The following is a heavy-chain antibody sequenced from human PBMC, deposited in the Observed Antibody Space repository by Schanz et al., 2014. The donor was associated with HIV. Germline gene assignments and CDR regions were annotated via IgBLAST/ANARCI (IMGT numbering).Heavy chain of an antibody. CDR3: AKDLSGVGATRGGAFDI. J-gene: IGHJ3*02. D-gene: IGHD1-26*01. CDR1: GFIFGDYG. Sequence: VQLVESGGGVVQPGRSLRLSCTASGFIFGDYGMHWVRQAPGKGLEWVSGISWNSGSIGYADSVKGRFTISRDNAKNSLYLQMNSLRAEDTALYYCAKDLSGVGATRGGAFDIWGQGTMVTVSS. V-gene: IGHV3-9*01. CDR2: ISWNSGSI.